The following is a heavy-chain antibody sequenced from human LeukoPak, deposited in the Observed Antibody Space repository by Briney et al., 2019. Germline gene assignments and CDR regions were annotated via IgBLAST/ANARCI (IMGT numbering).Heavy chain of an antibody. V-gene: IGHV3-11*01. J-gene: IGHJ4*02. D-gene: IGHD5-24*01. Sequence: GGSLRLSCAASGFTFSDYYMGWIRQAPGKGLEWVSYISSSGSTIYYADSVKGRFTISRDNAKNSLYLQMNSLRAEDTAVYYCARSDRDGYDYFDYWGQGTLVTVSS. CDR1: GFTFSDYY. CDR3: ARSDRDGYDYFDY. CDR2: ISSSGSTI.